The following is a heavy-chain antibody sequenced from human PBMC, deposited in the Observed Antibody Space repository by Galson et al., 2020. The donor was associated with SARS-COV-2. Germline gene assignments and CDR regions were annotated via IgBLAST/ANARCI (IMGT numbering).Heavy chain of an antibody. CDR2: INKDGTKK. CDR3: AGERYFDSRYAFDF. Sequence: GGSLRLSCAASGFTFRSYWMSWFRPAPGKGLEWVANINKDGTKKHYVDSVKGRFTISRDNAKNTLFLQMNSLRAGDTAVYYCAGERYFDSRYAFDFWGQGTMVTVSS. D-gene: IGHD3-9*01. V-gene: IGHV3-7*03. CDR1: GFTFRSYW. J-gene: IGHJ3*01.